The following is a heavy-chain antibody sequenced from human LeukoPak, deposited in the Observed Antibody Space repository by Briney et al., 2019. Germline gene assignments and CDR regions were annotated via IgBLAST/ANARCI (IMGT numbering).Heavy chain of an antibody. J-gene: IGHJ4*02. D-gene: IGHD1-1*01. V-gene: IGHV4-39*07. Sequence: PSETLSLTCTVSGGSISSSSYYWGWIRQPPGKGLEWIVRIYYSGSTYYNPSLKSRVTISVDKSKNQFSLKLSSVTAADTAVYYCASRRGNWNPGYWGQGTLVTVSS. CDR3: ASRRGNWNPGY. CDR1: GGSISSSSYY. CDR2: IYYSGST.